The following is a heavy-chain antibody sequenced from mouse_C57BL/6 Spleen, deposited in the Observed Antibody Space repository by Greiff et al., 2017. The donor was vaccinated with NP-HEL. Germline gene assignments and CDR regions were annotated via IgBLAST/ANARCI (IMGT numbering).Heavy chain of an antibody. CDR2: ISNGGGST. Sequence: DVMLVESGGGLVQPGGSLKLSCAASGFTFSDYYMYWVRQTPEKRLEWVAYISNGGGSTYYPDTVKGRFTISRDNAKNTLYLQMSRLKSEDTAMYYCARPYYGNYWFAYWGQGTLVTVSA. J-gene: IGHJ3*01. CDR1: GFTFSDYY. D-gene: IGHD2-1*01. CDR3: ARPYYGNYWFAY. V-gene: IGHV5-12*01.